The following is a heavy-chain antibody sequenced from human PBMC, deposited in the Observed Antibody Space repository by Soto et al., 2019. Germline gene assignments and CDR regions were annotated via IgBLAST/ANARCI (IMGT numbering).Heavy chain of an antibody. CDR3: AKDPGEYYYDSSGYYLKGHFDY. J-gene: IGHJ4*02. D-gene: IGHD3-22*01. V-gene: IGHV3-23*01. CDR2: ISGSGGST. CDR1: GFTFSSYA. Sequence: VGSLRLSCAASGFTFSSYAMSWVRQAPGKGLEWVSAISGSGGSTYYADSVKGRFTISRDNSKNTLYLQMNSLRAEDTAVYYCAKDPGEYYYDSSGYYLKGHFDYWGQGTLVTVS.